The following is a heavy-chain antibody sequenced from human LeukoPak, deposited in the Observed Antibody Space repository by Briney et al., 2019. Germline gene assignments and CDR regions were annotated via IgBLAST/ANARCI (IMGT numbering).Heavy chain of an antibody. V-gene: IGHV1-69*13. Sequence: ASVKVSCKASGGTFSSYAISWVRQAPGRGLEWMGGIIPIFGTANYAQKFQGRVTITADESTSTAYMELSSLRSEDTAVYYCARSTYSGSYYVFDYWGQGTLVTVSS. CDR2: IIPIFGTA. D-gene: IGHD1-26*01. CDR3: ARSTYSGSYYVFDY. CDR1: GGTFSSYA. J-gene: IGHJ4*02.